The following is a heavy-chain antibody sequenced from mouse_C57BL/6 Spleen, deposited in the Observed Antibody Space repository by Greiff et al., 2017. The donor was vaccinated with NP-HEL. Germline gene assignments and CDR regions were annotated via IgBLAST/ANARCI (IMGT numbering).Heavy chain of an antibody. J-gene: IGHJ2*01. V-gene: IGHV5-6*01. D-gene: IGHD1-1*01. CDR3: ARQDYYYGSSYVGYYFDY. CDR2: ISSGGSYT. CDR1: GFTFSSYG. Sequence: EVKLVESGGDLVKPGGSLKLSCAASGFTFSSYGMSWVRQTPDKRLEWVATISSGGSYTYYPDSVKGRFTISRDNAKNTLYLQMSSLKSEDTAMYYCARQDYYYGSSYVGYYFDYWGQGTTLTVSS.